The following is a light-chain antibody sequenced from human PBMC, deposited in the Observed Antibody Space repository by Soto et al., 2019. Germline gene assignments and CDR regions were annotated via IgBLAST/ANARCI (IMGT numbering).Light chain of an antibody. CDR3: QHYASSAYT. CDR1: QSVRSNY. J-gene: IGKJ2*01. V-gene: IGKV3-20*01. CDR2: GAS. Sequence: EIVLTQSPGTLSLSPGERATLSCRASQSVRSNYLAWYQQKPGQAPRLLIYGASSRATGIPDRFSGSGSGTDFTLTISRLEPEDFAVYYCQHYASSAYTFGQGTTLEI.